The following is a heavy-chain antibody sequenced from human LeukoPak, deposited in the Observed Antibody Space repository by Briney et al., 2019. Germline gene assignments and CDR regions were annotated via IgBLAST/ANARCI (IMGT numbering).Heavy chain of an antibody. CDR3: ARGVNYLGQLIYFDF. J-gene: IGHJ4*02. D-gene: IGHD3-16*01. CDR2: IYYGGRT. Sequence: SETLSLTCTVSAGSITVGGHFWSWLRQHPEMGLESIGYIYYGGRTYYNPSLKSRLTLSVDTSNNQFSLQLRSVTAADTAIYFCARGVNYLGQLIYFDFWGQGTLVTVSS. V-gene: IGHV4-31*03. CDR1: AGSITVGGHF.